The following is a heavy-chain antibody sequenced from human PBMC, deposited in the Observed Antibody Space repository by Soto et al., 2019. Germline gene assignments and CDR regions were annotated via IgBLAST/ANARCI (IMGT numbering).Heavy chain of an antibody. CDR2: ISSSSSTI. D-gene: IGHD3-3*01. CDR3: AREERFLEWLLSEYYYYGMDV. Sequence: HPGGSLRLSCAASGFTFSSYSMNWVRQAPGKGLEWVSYISSSSSTIYYADSVKGRFTISRDNAKNSLYLQMNSLRDEDTAVYYCAREERFLEWLLSEYYYYGMDVWGQGTTVTVSS. V-gene: IGHV3-48*02. CDR1: GFTFSSYS. J-gene: IGHJ6*02.